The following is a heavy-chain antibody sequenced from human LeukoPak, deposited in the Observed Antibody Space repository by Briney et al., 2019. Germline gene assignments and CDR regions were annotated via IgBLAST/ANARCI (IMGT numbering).Heavy chain of an antibody. J-gene: IGHJ4*02. CDR2: IWYDGSKK. D-gene: IGHD3-3*01. Sequence: GRSLRLSCAASGFTFSSYGMHWVRQAPGKGLEWVAVIWYDGSKKYYADSVKGRFTISRDNSKNTLYLQMNSLRAEDTAVYYCARVYYDFWSGYHEYYFDYWGQGTLVTVSS. V-gene: IGHV3-33*01. CDR3: ARVYYDFWSGYHEYYFDY. CDR1: GFTFSSYG.